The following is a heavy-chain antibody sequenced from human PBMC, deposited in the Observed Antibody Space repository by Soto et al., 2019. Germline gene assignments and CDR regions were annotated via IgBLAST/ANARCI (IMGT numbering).Heavy chain of an antibody. Sequence: EVQLAESGGGLVKPGGSLRLSCAASGFSISSYSMNWVREAPGKGLEWVSSISTSSHHSQYADSVRGRFTISRDNAKNSLYLQMDSLRDEDTAVYHCVPDVVAIAATSYWGQGTLVTVSS. CDR2: ISTSSHHS. CDR1: GFSISSYS. D-gene: IGHD2-15*01. CDR3: VPDVVAIAATSY. J-gene: IGHJ4*02. V-gene: IGHV3-21*01.